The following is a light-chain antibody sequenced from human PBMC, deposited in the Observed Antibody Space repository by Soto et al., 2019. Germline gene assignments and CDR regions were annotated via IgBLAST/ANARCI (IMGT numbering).Light chain of an antibody. Sequence: LTQPASVSGSPGQSITISCTGTSSDVGSYNLVSWYQQHPGKAPKLMIYEVSKRPSGVSNRFSGSKSGNTASLTISGLQAEDEADYYCCSYAGSSTNVVFGGGTKLTVL. V-gene: IGLV2-23*02. CDR2: EVS. CDR1: SSDVGSYNL. CDR3: CSYAGSSTNVV. J-gene: IGLJ2*01.